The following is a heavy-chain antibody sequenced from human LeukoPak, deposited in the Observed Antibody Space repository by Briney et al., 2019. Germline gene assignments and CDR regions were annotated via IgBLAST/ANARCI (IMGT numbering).Heavy chain of an antibody. CDR2: IYSGGST. Sequence: PGGSLRLSCAASGFTVSSNYMSWVRQAPGKGLEWVSVIYSGGSTYYADFVKGRFTISRDNSKNTLYLQMNSLRAEDTAVYYCAREMVRGVIDYWGQGTLVTVSS. D-gene: IGHD3-10*01. CDR3: AREMVRGVIDY. CDR1: GFTVSSNY. J-gene: IGHJ4*02. V-gene: IGHV3-53*01.